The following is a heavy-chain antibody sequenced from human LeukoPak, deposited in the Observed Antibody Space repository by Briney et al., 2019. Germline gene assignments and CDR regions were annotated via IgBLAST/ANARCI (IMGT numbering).Heavy chain of an antibody. V-gene: IGHV4-59*01. CDR1: GGSITNYY. CDR2: SYYNGNT. D-gene: IGHD2-15*01. J-gene: IGHJ5*02. CDR3: ARNYCSGGSCYSRGWFDP. Sequence: SETLSLTCTVSGGSITNYYWSWLRQPPGKGLEWIGFSYYNGNTNYNPSLKSRVTISVDTSKNQFSLKLSSVTAADTAVYYCARNYCSGGSCYSRGWFDPWGQGTLVTVSS.